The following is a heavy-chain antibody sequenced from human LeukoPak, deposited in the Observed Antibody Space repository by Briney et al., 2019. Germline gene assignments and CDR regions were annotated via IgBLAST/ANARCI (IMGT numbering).Heavy chain of an antibody. CDR3: ARHARKAVARNWFDP. D-gene: IGHD6-13*01. Sequence: PSETLSLTCTVSGGSISSYYWNWIRRPPGKGLEWIGYIYYTGSTNYNPSLKSRVTISVDTSKNHFSLKLSSVTAADTAVYYCARHARKAVARNWFDPWGQGTLVTVSS. CDR1: GGSISSYY. J-gene: IGHJ5*02. CDR2: IYYTGST. V-gene: IGHV4-59*08.